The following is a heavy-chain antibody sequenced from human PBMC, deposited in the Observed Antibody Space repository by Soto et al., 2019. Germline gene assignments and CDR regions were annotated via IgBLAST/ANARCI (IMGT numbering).Heavy chain of an antibody. V-gene: IGHV3-73*02. CDR1: GFTFSGSA. D-gene: IGHD1-26*01. J-gene: IGHJ4*02. Sequence: EVQLVESGGGLVQPGGSLKLSCAASGFTFSGSAMHWVRQASGKGLEWVGRIRSKANSYATAYAASVKGRFTISRDDSKNTAYLQMNRLKTEDTAVYYCTAWNSGSQTDYWGQGTLVTVSS. CDR2: IRSKANSYAT. CDR3: TAWNSGSQTDY.